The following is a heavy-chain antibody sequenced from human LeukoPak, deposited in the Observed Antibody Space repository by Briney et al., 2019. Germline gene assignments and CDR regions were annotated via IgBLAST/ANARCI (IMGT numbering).Heavy chain of an antibody. V-gene: IGHV1-2*02. CDR3: ARDQVARDIVVVLAATGTIDY. CDR1: GYTFSGYY. Sequence: ASVKVSCKASGYTFSGYYMHWVRQAPGQGLEWMGWSNPNSGDTNYAQKFQGRVTMTRDTSISTAYMELSRLKSDDTAVYYCARDQVARDIVVVLAATGTIDYWGQGTLVTVSS. D-gene: IGHD2-15*01. J-gene: IGHJ4*02. CDR2: SNPNSGDT.